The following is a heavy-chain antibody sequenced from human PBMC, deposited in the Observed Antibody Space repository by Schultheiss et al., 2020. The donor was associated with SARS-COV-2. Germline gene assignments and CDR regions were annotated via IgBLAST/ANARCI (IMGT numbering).Heavy chain of an antibody. V-gene: IGHV3-21*01. CDR2: ISSSSSYI. D-gene: IGHD2-21*01. J-gene: IGHJ4*02. Sequence: GGSLRLSCAASGFTFGTYSMTRVRQPPGKGLEWVSSISSSSSYIYYADSVKGRFTISRDNAKNSLFLQMDSLTAEDTAVYYCATPPRGETSNYWGQGTLVTVSS. CDR3: ATPPRGETSNY. CDR1: GFTFGTYS.